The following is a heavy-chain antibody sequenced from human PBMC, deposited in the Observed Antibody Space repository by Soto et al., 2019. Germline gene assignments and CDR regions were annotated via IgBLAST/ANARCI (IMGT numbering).Heavy chain of an antibody. CDR1: GFTFSSYS. V-gene: IGHV3-48*01. D-gene: IGHD2-15*01. CDR2: ISSSSSII. CDR3: ARETEGAGVVY. Sequence: EVQLVESGGGLVQPGGSLRLSCAGSGFTFSSYSMTWVRQAPGKGLEWLSFISSSSSIINYADSVKGRFTVSRDNARNGLFLQMTRLRAEDTAVYYCARETEGAGVVYWGKGTLVTVSS. J-gene: IGHJ4*02.